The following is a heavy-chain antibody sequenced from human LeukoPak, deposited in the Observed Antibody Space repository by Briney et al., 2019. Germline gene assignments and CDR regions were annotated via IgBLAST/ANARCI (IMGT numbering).Heavy chain of an antibody. CDR2: ISSSSITI. D-gene: IGHD6-19*01. CDR1: GFTFNNYE. CDR3: ARDSVAENKPFDY. Sequence: GGSLRLSCAASGFTFNNYEMNWVRQAPGKGLEWFSYISSSSITIDYADSTKRRFTISRDNAKNSLYLQMNSLRAGDTAVYYCARDSVAENKPFDYWGQGTLVTVSS. V-gene: IGHV3-48*03. J-gene: IGHJ4*02.